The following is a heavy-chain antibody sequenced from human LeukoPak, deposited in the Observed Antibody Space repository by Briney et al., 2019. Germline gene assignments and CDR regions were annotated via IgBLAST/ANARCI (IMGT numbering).Heavy chain of an antibody. CDR3: AKAEWAV. Sequence: PGCTLRLSYPPSLFAFNRYAMRWVRQAPGKGLEWVSAISGSGGSTYYADSVKGRFTISRDNSKNTLYLPMNSLRAGDTAVYYCAKAEWAVWGKGTTVTVSS. V-gene: IGHV3-23*01. D-gene: IGHD2-8*01. CDR1: LFAFNRYA. CDR2: ISGSGGST. J-gene: IGHJ6*04.